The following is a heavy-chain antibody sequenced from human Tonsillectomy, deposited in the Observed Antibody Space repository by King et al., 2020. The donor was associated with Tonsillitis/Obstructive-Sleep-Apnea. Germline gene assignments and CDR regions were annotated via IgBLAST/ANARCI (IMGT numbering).Heavy chain of an antibody. D-gene: IGHD2-15*01. CDR1: GGSISSYY. CDR3: ARHSQDTAPGYYFDY. Sequence: QLQLQESGPGLVKPSETLSLTCTVSGGSISSYYWSWIRQPPGKGLERIGYFYYSGSTNYNPPLKSRVTISVDTTKNQFSQKLSSVTAADTAVYYCARHSQDTAPGYYFDYRGQGTLVTVSS. CDR2: FYYSGST. V-gene: IGHV4-59*08. J-gene: IGHJ4*02.